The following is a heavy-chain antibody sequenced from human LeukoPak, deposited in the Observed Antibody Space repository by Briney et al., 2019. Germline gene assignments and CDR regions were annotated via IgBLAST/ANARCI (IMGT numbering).Heavy chain of an antibody. J-gene: IGHJ4*02. CDR2: ISSSSSYI. CDR3: AREFYGYYDSSGYYYFDY. Sequence: GGSLRLSCAASGFTFSSYSMNWVRQAPGKGLEWVSYISSSSSYIYYADSVKGRFTISRDNAKNSLYLQMNSLRAEDTAVYYCAREFYGYYDSSGYYYFDYWGQGTLVTVSS. V-gene: IGHV3-21*05. CDR1: GFTFSSYS. D-gene: IGHD3-22*01.